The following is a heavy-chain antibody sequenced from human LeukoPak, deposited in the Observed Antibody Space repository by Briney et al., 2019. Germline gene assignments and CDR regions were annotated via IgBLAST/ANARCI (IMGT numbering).Heavy chain of an antibody. D-gene: IGHD3-10*01. CDR1: GGSISIYY. Sequence: SETLSLTRIVSGGSISIYYWSWIRQPPGKGLEWIGYIYNSGNTDYDPSLKRRVTISADTSRNQFSLKLTSVTAADTAVYYCVRDRELGFWGQGTLVTVSS. J-gene: IGHJ4*02. V-gene: IGHV4-59*01. CDR3: VRDRELGF. CDR2: IYNSGNT.